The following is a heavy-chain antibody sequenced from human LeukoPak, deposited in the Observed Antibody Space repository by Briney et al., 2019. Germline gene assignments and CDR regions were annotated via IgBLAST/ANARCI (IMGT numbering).Heavy chain of an antibody. CDR3: ARGNRDSSGFYFYYGMDV. CDR2: ISWDSYNI. CDR1: GFTYYDYA. V-gene: IGHV3-9*01. J-gene: IGHJ6*02. Sequence: PGGSLRLSCAASGFTYYDYAMFWVRQAPGKGLEWVSGISWDSYNIGYAASVKGRFTISRDNAKNSLYLQMSSLRPEDTASYYCARGNRDSSGFYFYYGMDVWGQGTTVTVSS. D-gene: IGHD3-22*01.